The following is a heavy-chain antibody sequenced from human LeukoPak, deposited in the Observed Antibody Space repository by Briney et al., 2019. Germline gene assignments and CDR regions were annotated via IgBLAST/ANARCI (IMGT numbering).Heavy chain of an antibody. V-gene: IGHV1-2*02. CDR3: ARGDKKENLSGPSGYFDP. CDR2: SNPNTGGT. J-gene: IGHJ5*02. D-gene: IGHD3-10*01. Sequence: ASVKVSCKASGYIFSGYHIHWVRQAPGQGLEWMGWSNPNTGGTNFAPKFHGRVSMTRDTSLSTAYMELSSLRSDDTAVYYCARGDKKENLSGPSGYFDPWGQGSLVTVSS. CDR1: GYIFSGYH.